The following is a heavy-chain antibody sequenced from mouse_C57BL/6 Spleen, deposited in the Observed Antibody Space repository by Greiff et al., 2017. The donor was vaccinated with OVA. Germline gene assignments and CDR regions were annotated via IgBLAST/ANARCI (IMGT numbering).Heavy chain of an antibody. CDR1: GYTFTSYW. CDR2: IYPGNSDT. V-gene: IGHV1-5*01. CDR3: TRWSTVPYYYAMDY. J-gene: IGHJ4*01. D-gene: IGHD1-1*01. Sequence: EVKLVESGTVLARPGASVKMSCKTSGYTFTSYWMHWVKQRPGQGLEWIGAIYPGNSDTSYNQKFKGKAKLTAVTSASTAYMELSSLTNEDSAVYYCTRWSTVPYYYAMDYWGQGTSVTVSS.